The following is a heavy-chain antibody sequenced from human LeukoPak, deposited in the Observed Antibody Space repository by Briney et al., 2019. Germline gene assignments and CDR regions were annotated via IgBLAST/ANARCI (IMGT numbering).Heavy chain of an antibody. J-gene: IGHJ6*03. CDR3: ARYIITMVRGVYYYYYYMDV. D-gene: IGHD3-10*01. V-gene: IGHV1-8*01. CDR1: GYTFTSYD. Sequence: GASVKVSCKASGYTFTSYDINWVRQATGQGLEWMGWMNPNSGNTGYAQKFQGRVTMTRNTSISTAYMELRSLRSDDTAVYYCARYIITMVRGVYYYYYYMDVWGKGTTVTVSS. CDR2: MNPNSGNT.